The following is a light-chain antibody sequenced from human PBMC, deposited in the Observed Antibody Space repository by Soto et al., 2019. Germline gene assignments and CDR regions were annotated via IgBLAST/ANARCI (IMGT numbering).Light chain of an antibody. CDR2: DNN. J-gene: IGLJ1*01. CDR3: QSFDYSLSGDV. CDR1: SSNIGAGNA. V-gene: IGLV1-40*01. Sequence: QSVLTQPPSMSGVPGQRVTISCTGSSSNIGAGNAVHWYQQLPGTAPKLLISDNNNRPSGVPDRFSGSRSGTSASLAITGLQAEDEADYYCQSFDYSLSGDVFGTETKLTVL.